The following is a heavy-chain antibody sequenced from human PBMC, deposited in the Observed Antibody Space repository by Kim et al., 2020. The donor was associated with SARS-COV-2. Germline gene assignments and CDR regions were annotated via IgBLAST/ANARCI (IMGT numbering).Heavy chain of an antibody. CDR2: ISYDGSNK. J-gene: IGHJ6*02. CDR1: GFTFSSYA. V-gene: IGHV3-30*04. Sequence: GGFLRLSCAASGFTFSSYAMHWVRQAPGKGLEWVAVISYDGSNKYYVDSVKGRFTISRDNSKNTLHLQMNSLRAEDTAVYYCARDRPAGPRYYDYIWRNPTLYYGMDVWGQETTVTVSS. D-gene: IGHD3-16*01. CDR3: ARDRPAGPRYYDYIWRNPTLYYGMDV.